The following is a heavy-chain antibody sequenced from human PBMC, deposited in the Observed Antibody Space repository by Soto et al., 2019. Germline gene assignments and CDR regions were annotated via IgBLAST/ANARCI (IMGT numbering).Heavy chain of an antibody. CDR2: ISYDGSNK. V-gene: IGHV3-30-3*01. CDR1: GFTFSSYA. Sequence: QPGGSLRLSCAASGFTFSSYAMHWVRQAPGKGLEWVAVISYDGSNKYYADSVKGRFTISRDNSKNTLYLQMNSLRAEDTAVYYCARPPRKDTAMANFDYWGQGTLVTVSS. CDR3: ARPPRKDTAMANFDY. D-gene: IGHD5-18*01. J-gene: IGHJ4*02.